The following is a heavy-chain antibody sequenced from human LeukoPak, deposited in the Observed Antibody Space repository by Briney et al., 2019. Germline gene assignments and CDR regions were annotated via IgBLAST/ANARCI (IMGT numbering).Heavy chain of an antibody. Sequence: PSETLSLTCTVSGGSIGNFYWNWIRQPAGKGLEWIGRIFTTGSTNYNPSLKSRVTMSVATSKNQLSLRLSSVTAADTAMYYCARARYGSGSYHFMDVWGKGTTVTISS. V-gene: IGHV4-4*07. CDR3: ARARYGSGSYHFMDV. J-gene: IGHJ6*03. D-gene: IGHD3-10*01. CDR2: IFTTGST. CDR1: GGSIGNFY.